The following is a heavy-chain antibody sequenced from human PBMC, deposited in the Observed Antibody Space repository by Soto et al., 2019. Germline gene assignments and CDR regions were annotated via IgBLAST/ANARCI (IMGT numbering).Heavy chain of an antibody. CDR1: GGSFSGYY. Sequence: SETLSLTCAVYGGSFSGYYWSWIRQPPGKGLEWIGEINHSGSTNYNPTLKSRVTISVDTSKNQFSLKLSSVTAADTAVYYCARGRGSSIAARFDYWGQGTLVTVSS. V-gene: IGHV4-34*01. J-gene: IGHJ4*02. D-gene: IGHD6-6*01. CDR3: ARGRGSSIAARFDY. CDR2: INHSGST.